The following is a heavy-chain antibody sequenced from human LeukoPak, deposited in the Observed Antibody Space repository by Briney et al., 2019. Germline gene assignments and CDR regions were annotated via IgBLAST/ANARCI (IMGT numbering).Heavy chain of an antibody. Sequence: GGSLRLSCAASGFTVSSNYMSWVRQAPGKGLEWVSVIYSGGSTYYADSAKGRFTISRDNSKDTLYLQMNSLRAEDTAVYYCARHLTGDAYHFDYWGQGTLVTVSS. CDR2: IYSGGST. D-gene: IGHD3-16*01. V-gene: IGHV3-53*01. CDR3: ARHLTGDAYHFDY. CDR1: GFTVSSNY. J-gene: IGHJ4*02.